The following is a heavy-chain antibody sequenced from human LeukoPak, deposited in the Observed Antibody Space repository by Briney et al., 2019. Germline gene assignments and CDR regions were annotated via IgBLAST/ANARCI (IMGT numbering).Heavy chain of an antibody. Sequence: SETLSLTCTASDGSINSDFWTWIRQPPGEGLEWIGYIRYSGRTSYNPSLKSRVTISIDTSKNLFSLKLRSVTTADTAIYYCARIPDVSGWPFDYWGQGTLVTVSS. V-gene: IGHV4-59*01. CDR3: ARIPDVSGWPFDY. CDR1: DGSINSDF. CDR2: IRYSGRT. D-gene: IGHD6-19*01. J-gene: IGHJ4*02.